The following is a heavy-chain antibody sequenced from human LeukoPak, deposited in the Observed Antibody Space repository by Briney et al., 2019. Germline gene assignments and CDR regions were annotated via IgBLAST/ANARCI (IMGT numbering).Heavy chain of an antibody. CDR1: GYTLTELS. D-gene: IGHD2-15*01. CDR3: ARDRSIGVVVAATRSWSYYYMDV. V-gene: IGHV1-69*04. J-gene: IGHJ6*03. CDR2: IIPILGIA. Sequence: GASVKVSCKVSGYTLTELSMHWVRQAPGQGLEWMGRIIPILGIANYAQKFQGRVTITADKSTSTAYMELSSLRSEDTAVYYCARDRSIGVVVAATRSWSYYYMDVWGKGTTVTVSS.